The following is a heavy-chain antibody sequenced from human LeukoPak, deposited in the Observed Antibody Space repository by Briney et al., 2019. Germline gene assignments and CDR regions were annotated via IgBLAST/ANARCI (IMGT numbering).Heavy chain of an antibody. CDR1: GFTFTSYS. CDR2: ISGGGGST. CDR3: AKGGKWDVTPFDY. Sequence: GGFLRLSCAASGFTFTSYSMNWVRQAPGKGLEWVSTISGGGGSTYYADSVKGRFTISRDNSKNTLYLQVNSLRAEDTAVYYCAKGGKWDVTPFDYWGQGTLVTVSS. V-gene: IGHV3-23*01. J-gene: IGHJ4*02. D-gene: IGHD1-26*01.